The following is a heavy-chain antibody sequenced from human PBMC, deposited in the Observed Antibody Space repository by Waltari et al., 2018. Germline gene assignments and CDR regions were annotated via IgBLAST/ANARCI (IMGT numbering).Heavy chain of an antibody. CDR2: IYYSGGT. Sequence: QLQLQESGPGLVKPSETLSLTCTVSGGSISSSSYYWGWIRQPPGKGLEWIGSIYYSGGTSHHPSLKSRVTISVATSKNQFSLKLSSVTAADTAVYYCAREGYSGYDAYYYYGMDVWGQGTTVTVSS. CDR1: GGSISSSSYY. D-gene: IGHD5-12*01. CDR3: AREGYSGYDAYYYYGMDV. V-gene: IGHV4-39*07. J-gene: IGHJ6*02.